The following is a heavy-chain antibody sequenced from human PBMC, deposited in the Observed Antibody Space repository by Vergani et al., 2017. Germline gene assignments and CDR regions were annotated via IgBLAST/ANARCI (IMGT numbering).Heavy chain of an antibody. V-gene: IGHV4-59*01. CDR2: IYYSGST. CDR1: GGSISSYY. D-gene: IGHD5-12*01. CDR3: ARGVYSGYDRSGYYYYGMDV. Sequence: QVQLQESGPGLVKPSETLSLTCTVSGGSISSYYWSWIRQPPGKGLEWIGYIYYSGSTNYNPSLKSRVTISVDTSKNQFSLKLSSVTAADTAVYYCARGVYSGYDRSGYYYYGMDVWGQGP. J-gene: IGHJ6*02.